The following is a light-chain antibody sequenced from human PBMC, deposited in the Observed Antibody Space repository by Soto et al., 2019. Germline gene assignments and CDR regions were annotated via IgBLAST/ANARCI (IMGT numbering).Light chain of an antibody. V-gene: IGKV3-11*01. CDR3: QQRFNWPT. CDR2: DAS. CDR1: QSVSSY. J-gene: IGKJ1*01. Sequence: EIVLTQSPATLSLSPGERATLSCRASQSVSSYLAWYQQKPGQAPRLLIYDASNRATGIPARFSGSGSGTDFTLTIRSLEPEDVAVYYCQQRFNWPTFGQGTKVEIK.